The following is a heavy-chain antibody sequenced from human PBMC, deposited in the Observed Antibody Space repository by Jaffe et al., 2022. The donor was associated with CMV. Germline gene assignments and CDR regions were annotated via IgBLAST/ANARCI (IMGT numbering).Heavy chain of an antibody. Sequence: EVQLLESGGGLVQPGGSLRLSCAASGFTFSSYAMSWVRQAPGKGLEWVSAISGSGGSTYYADSVKGRFTISRDNSKNTLYLQMNSLRAEDTAVYYCAKDIAYCGGDCYSWEDYWGQGTLVTVSS. CDR3: AKDIAYCGGDCYSWEDY. CDR1: GFTFSSYA. CDR2: ISGSGGST. V-gene: IGHV3-23*01. J-gene: IGHJ4*02. D-gene: IGHD2-21*02.